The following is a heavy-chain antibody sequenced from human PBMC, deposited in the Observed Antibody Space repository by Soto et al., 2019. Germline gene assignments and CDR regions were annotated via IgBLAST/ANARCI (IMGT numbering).Heavy chain of an antibody. D-gene: IGHD1-7*01. CDR3: ARDFAAHNWNYGLYGMDV. Sequence: SQTLSLTCAISGDSVSSNSAAWNWIRQSPSRGLEWLGRTYYRSKWYNDYAVSVKSRITINPDTSKNQFSLQLNSVTPEDTAVYYCARDFAAHNWNYGLYGMDVWGQGXTVTV. CDR2: TYYRSKWYN. CDR1: GDSVSSNSAA. V-gene: IGHV6-1*01. J-gene: IGHJ6*02.